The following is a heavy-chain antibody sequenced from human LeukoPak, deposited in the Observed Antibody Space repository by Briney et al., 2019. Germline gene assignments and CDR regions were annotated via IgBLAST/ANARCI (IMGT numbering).Heavy chain of an antibody. J-gene: IGHJ3*02. V-gene: IGHV1-58*02. D-gene: IGHD5-12*01. CDR2: IVVGSGNT. Sequence: SVKVSFKASGFTFTSSAMQWVRQARGQRLEWIGWIVVGSGNTNYAQKFQERVTITRDMSTSTAYMELSSLRSEDTAVYYCAAGTPNIVAHDAFDIWGQGTMVTVSS. CDR3: AAGTPNIVAHDAFDI. CDR1: GFTFTSSA.